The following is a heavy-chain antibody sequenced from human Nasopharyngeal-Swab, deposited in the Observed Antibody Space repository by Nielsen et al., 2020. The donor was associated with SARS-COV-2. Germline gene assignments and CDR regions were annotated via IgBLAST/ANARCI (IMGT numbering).Heavy chain of an antibody. V-gene: IGHV1-69*06. CDR2: IIPIFGTA. CDR1: GYTFTSYY. J-gene: IGHJ5*02. Sequence: SSVKVSCKASGYTFTSYYMHWVRQAPGQGLEWMGGIIPIFGTANYAQKFQGRVTITADKSTSTAYMELSSLRSEDTAVYYCARESMVRGLVVGFDPWGQGTLVTVSS. D-gene: IGHD3-10*01. CDR3: ARESMVRGLVVGFDP.